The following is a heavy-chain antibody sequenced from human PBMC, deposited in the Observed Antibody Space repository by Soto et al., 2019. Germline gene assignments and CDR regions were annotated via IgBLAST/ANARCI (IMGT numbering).Heavy chain of an antibody. D-gene: IGHD1-7*01. CDR1: GGSFSGYY. CDR2: INHSGST. J-gene: IGHJ6*03. CDR3: ARVRKNWNYDQINYYYYYMDV. V-gene: IGHV4-34*01. Sequence: PSETLSLTCAVYGGSFSGYYWSWIRQPPGKGLEWIGEINHSGSTNYNPSLKSRVTISVDTSKNQFSLKLSSVTAADTAVYCCARVRKNWNYDQINYYYYYMDVWGKGTTVTVS.